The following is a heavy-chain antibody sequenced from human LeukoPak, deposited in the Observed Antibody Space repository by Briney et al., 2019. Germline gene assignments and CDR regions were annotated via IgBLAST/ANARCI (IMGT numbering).Heavy chain of an antibody. CDR3: ATSKYSGSY. D-gene: IGHD1-26*01. V-gene: IGHV3-23*01. J-gene: IGHJ4*02. Sequence: WIRQPPGKGLEWVSAISGSGGRIYYGASVKGRFTISRDNSKNTLNLQMNSLRAEDTAVYYCATSKYSGSYWGQGTLVTVSS. CDR2: ISGSGGRI.